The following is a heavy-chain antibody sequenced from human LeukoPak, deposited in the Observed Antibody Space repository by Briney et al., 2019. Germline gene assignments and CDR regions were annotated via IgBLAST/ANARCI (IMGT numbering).Heavy chain of an antibody. CDR1: GYTFTSNG. D-gene: IGHD1-1*01. V-gene: IGHV1-18*01. CDR3: ATTTTGWFAP. J-gene: IGHJ5*02. CDR2: ISAYSANT. Sequence: ASVKVSCKASGYTFTSNGFTRVRQAPGQGLEWMGWISAYSANTNYAQKFQGRVTMTTDTSTSTAYMELRSLRSDDTAVYYCATTTTGWFAPWGQGTLVTVSS.